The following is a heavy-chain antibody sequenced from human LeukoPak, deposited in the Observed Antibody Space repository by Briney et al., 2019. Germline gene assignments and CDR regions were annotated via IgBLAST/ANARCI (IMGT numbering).Heavy chain of an antibody. CDR1: GGSISSYY. V-gene: IGHV4-59*12. Sequence: SETLSLTCTVSGGSISSYYWSWLRQPPGKGLEGIGYIYYSGSTNYNPSLKSRVTISVDTSKNQFSLNLSSVTAADTAVYYCAKVAKYYYGSETYFFFEDWGQGTLVTVSS. CDR2: IYYSGST. J-gene: IGHJ4*02. D-gene: IGHD3-10*01. CDR3: AKVAKYYYGSETYFFFED.